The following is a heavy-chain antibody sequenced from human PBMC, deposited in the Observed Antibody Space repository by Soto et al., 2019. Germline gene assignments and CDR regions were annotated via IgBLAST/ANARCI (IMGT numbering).Heavy chain of an antibody. J-gene: IGHJ4*02. Sequence: GGSLRLSCAASGFTFSSHWMHWVRQDPGKGLVWVSRINNDESSASYADSVKGRFTISRDNAKNTLYLQMNSLRAEDTAVYYCARVLVLVIGGDGHGFDYWGQGTLVHVSS. CDR3: ARVLVLVIGGDGHGFDY. V-gene: IGHV3-74*01. CDR2: INNDESSA. D-gene: IGHD6-6*01. CDR1: GFTFSSHW.